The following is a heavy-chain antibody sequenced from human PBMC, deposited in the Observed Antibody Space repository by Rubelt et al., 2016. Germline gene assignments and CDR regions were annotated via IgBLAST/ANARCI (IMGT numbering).Heavy chain of an antibody. V-gene: IGHV7-4-1*02. CDR3: ARDLVVVPAARTAKSYNWFDP. J-gene: IGHJ5*02. D-gene: IGHD2-2*01. Sequence: AMNWVRQAPGQGLEWMGWINTNTGNPTYAQGFTGRFVFSLDTSVSTAYLQISSLKAEDTAVYYCARDLVVVPAARTAKSYNWFDPWGQGTLVTVSS. CDR2: INTNTGNP. CDR1: A.